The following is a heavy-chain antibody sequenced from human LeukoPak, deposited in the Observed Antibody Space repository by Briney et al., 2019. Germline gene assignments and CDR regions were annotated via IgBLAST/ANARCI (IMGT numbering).Heavy chain of an antibody. J-gene: IGHJ5*02. CDR2: INHSGST. V-gene: IGHV4-34*01. D-gene: IGHD3-10*01. Sequence: SETLSLTCAVYGGSFSGYYWSWIRQPPGKGLEWIGEINHSGSTNYNPSLKSRVTISVDTSKNQFALKLSSVTAADTAVYYCARSPWVGEFSPNWFDPWGQGTLVSVSS. CDR1: GGSFSGYY. CDR3: ARSPWVGEFSPNWFDP.